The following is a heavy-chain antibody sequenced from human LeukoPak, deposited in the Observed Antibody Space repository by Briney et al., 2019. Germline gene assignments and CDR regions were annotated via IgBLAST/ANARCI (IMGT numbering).Heavy chain of an antibody. Sequence: KPSETLSLTCTVSGGSISSSSYYRGWIRQPPGKGLEWIGRIHYSGSTSYNPSLKSRVTISGDTSKKQFSLKLSSVTAADTAVYYCVSMLRGVTPQDNRLDPWGQGTLVTVSS. D-gene: IGHD3-10*01. J-gene: IGHJ5*02. CDR1: GGSISSSSYY. CDR2: IHYSGST. V-gene: IGHV4-39*01. CDR3: VSMLRGVTPQDNRLDP.